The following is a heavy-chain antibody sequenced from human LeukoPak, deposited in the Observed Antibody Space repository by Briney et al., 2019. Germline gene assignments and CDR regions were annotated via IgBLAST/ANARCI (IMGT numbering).Heavy chain of an antibody. CDR1: GFTFDDYG. D-gene: IGHD1-26*01. J-gene: IGHJ3*02. CDR2: INWNGGST. CDR3: ARARTREWEPIDAFDI. V-gene: IGHV3-20*04. Sequence: GSLRLSCAASGFTFDDYGMSWVRQAPGKGLEWVSGINWNGGSTGYADSVKGRFTISRDNSKNTLYLQMNSLRAEDTAVYYCARARTREWEPIDAFDIWGQGTMVTVSS.